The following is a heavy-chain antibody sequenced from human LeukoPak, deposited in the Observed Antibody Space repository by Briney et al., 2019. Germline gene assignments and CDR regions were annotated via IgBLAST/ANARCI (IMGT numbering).Heavy chain of an antibody. V-gene: IGHV1-2*06. CDR3: ARGRYSSSINSMDV. CDR2: INPNSGGT. J-gene: IGHJ6*02. CDR1: GYTFTGYY. D-gene: IGHD6-6*01. Sequence: GASVKVSCKASGYTFTGYYMHWVRQAPGQGLEWMGRINPNSGGTNYAQKFQGRVTMTRDTSISTAYMELSRLRSDDTAVYYCARGRYSSSINSMDVWGQGTTVTVSS.